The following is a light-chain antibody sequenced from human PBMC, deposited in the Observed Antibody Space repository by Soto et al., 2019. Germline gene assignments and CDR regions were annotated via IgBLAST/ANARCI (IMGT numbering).Light chain of an antibody. CDR2: KAS. CDR1: QSISSW. CDR3: QQSWT. J-gene: IGKJ1*01. V-gene: IGKV1-5*03. Sequence: DIQMTQSPSTLSASVGDRVTITCRASQSISSWLAWYQQKPGKAPKLLIYKASSLESGVPSRFSGSGSGTEFTRTISSRQPDDFATYYCQQSWTFGQGTKVEIK.